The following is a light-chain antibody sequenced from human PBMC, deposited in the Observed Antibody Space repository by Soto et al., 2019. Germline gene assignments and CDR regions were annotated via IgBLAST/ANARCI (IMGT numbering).Light chain of an antibody. CDR2: LNSDGSH. CDR1: SGHSSYA. V-gene: IGLV4-69*01. Sequence: QPVLTQSPSASASLGASVKLTCTLSSGHSSYAIAWHQQQPEKGPRYFMKLNSDGSHSKGDGIPYRFSGSSSGAERYLTISSLQSEDEADYYCQTWGTGIGVFGGGTKVTVL. CDR3: QTWGTGIGV. J-gene: IGLJ3*02.